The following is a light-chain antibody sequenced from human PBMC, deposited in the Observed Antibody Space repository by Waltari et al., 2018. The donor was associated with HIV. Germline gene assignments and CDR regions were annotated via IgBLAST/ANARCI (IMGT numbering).Light chain of an antibody. CDR1: QSISSY. J-gene: IGKJ2*01. Sequence: DIQMTQSPSSLSASVGDRVNITFRASQSISSYLNLYQEKPVKAPKLLIYAASSLQSGVPSRFSGSGSGTDFTLTISSLQPVDFATYYCQQSYSTPYPFGQGTKLEIK. CDR3: QQSYSTPYP. CDR2: AAS. V-gene: IGKV1-39*01.